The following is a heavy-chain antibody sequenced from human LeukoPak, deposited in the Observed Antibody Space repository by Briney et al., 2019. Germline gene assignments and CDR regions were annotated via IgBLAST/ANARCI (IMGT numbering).Heavy chain of an antibody. CDR1: GYTFTGYY. J-gene: IGHJ5*02. Sequence: GASVKVSCKASGYTFTGYYMHWVRQAPGQGLEWMGWINPNSGGTNYAQKFQGWVTMTRDTSTSTAYMELSRLRSDDTAVYYCARSGMKVRGEVWFDPWGQGTLVTVSS. CDR2: INPNSGGT. D-gene: IGHD3-10*01. CDR3: ARSGMKVRGEVWFDP. V-gene: IGHV1-2*04.